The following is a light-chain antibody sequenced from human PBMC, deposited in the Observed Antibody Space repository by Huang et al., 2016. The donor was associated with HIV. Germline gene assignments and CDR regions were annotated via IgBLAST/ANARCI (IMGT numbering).Light chain of an antibody. CDR2: GAS. Sequence: EIVLTQSPGTLSVTPGERVTLSCRTSQSIGSDLAWYQHKPGQTPRLLIYGASTRATGIPATFSGSGSGSEFTLTISSLQSEDFALYYCQQYNYWSPLTFGGGTKVEIK. CDR3: QQYNYWSPLT. J-gene: IGKJ4*01. V-gene: IGKV3-15*01. CDR1: QSIGSD.